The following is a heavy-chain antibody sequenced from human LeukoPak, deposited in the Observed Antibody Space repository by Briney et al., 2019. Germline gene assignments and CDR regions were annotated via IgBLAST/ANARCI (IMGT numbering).Heavy chain of an antibody. CDR3: ARGGGDYAPLDY. CDR1: GGTFSSYA. V-gene: IGHV1-69*01. CDR2: IIPIFGTA. J-gene: IGHJ4*02. Sequence: ASVKLSCKASGGTFSSYAISWVRQGPGQGLEWMGGIIPIFGTANYAQKFQGRVTITADESTSTAYMELSSLRSEATAVYYCARGGGDYAPLDYWGQGTLVTVSS. D-gene: IGHD4-17*01.